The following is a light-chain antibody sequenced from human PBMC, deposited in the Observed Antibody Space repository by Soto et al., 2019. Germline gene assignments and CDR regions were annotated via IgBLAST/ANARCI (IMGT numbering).Light chain of an antibody. Sequence: QSVLTQAACVSGSPGQSITISCTGTSSDVGAYNFVSWHQQHPGKAPKLMIYNVYDRPSGISYRFSGSKSGNTASLTISGLQGEDEDDYYCSAYTVSRTYVFGPGXKV. CDR1: SSDVGAYNF. J-gene: IGLJ1*01. CDR2: NVY. V-gene: IGLV2-14*03. CDR3: SAYTVSRTYV.